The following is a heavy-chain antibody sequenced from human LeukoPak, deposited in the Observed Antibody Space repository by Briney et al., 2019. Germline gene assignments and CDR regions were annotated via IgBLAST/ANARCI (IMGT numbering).Heavy chain of an antibody. CDR1: GGTFTSYA. CDR3: SRASVERYLGWLFDY. CDR2: SIPIFGTA. D-gene: IGHD3-9*01. V-gene: IGHV1-69*05. Sequence: APAKVSCKSSGGTFTSYATSRGPPAPGPGLEWMGRSIPIFGTANYTQKFQSSVTITTDEYKSTAYMELRSLRSEDTDVSYCSRASVERYLGWLFDYWGQGTLVTVSS. J-gene: IGHJ4*02.